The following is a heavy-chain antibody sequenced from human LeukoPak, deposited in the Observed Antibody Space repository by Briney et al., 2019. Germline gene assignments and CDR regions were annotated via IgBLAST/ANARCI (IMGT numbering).Heavy chain of an antibody. CDR2: IYYSGST. CDR3: AARSDWILYAFDI. Sequence: SETLSLTCTVSGGSISRSSYYWGWIRQPPGKGLEWIGRIYYSGSTYCNPSLKRRVTISIDTSTSKFYLKLRSVTAADTAVYYCAARSDWILYAFDIWGQGTMVAVSS. D-gene: IGHD2-2*03. V-gene: IGHV4-39*01. J-gene: IGHJ3*02. CDR1: GGSISRSSYY.